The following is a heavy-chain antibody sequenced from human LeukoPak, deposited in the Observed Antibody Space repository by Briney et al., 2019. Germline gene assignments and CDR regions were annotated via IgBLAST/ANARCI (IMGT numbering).Heavy chain of an antibody. D-gene: IGHD3-22*01. CDR1: GFTFSDYY. V-gene: IGHV3-11*06. Sequence: RTGGSLRLSCATSGFTFSDYYMTWIRQTPGKGLEWVSSISSSSSYIYYADSVKGRFTISRDNAKNSLYLQMNSLRAEDTAVYYCARDKYYDSSGLDYYGMDVWGQGTTVTVSS. CDR3: ARDKYYDSSGLDYYGMDV. CDR2: ISSSSSYI. J-gene: IGHJ6*02.